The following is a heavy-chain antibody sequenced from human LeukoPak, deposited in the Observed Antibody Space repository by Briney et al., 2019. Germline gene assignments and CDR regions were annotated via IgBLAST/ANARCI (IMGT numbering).Heavy chain of an antibody. J-gene: IGHJ6*02. V-gene: IGHV1-69*13. D-gene: IGHD3-22*01. Sequence: SVKVSCKASGGTFSSYAISWVRQAPGQGLEWMGGIIPMFGTVKYAQKFQGGVTITADESTSTAYMELSSLRSEDTAVYYCSRGDSSDYYFSYYYGMDVWGQGTTVTVSS. CDR1: GGTFSSYA. CDR3: SRGDSSDYYFSYYYGMDV. CDR2: IIPMFGTV.